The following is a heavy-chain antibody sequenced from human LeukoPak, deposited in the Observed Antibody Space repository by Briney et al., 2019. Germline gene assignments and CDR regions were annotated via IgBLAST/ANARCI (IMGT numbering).Heavy chain of an antibody. CDR3: ARGRRFYYGSGSYSTRYYFDF. D-gene: IGHD3-10*01. V-gene: IGHV7-4-1*02. Sequence: GASVKVSCKASGYTFTNYAMNWVRQAPGQGLEWMGWINTNTGNPAYAQGFTGRFVFSLDTSVSTAYLQISSLKAEDTAVYYCARGRRFYYGSGSYSTRYYFDFWGQGTLVTVSS. J-gene: IGHJ4*02. CDR2: INTNTGNP. CDR1: GYTFTNYA.